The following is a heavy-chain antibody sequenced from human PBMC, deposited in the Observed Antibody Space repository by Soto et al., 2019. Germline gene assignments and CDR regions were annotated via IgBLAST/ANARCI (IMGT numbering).Heavy chain of an antibody. V-gene: IGHV1-3*01. D-gene: IGHD2-2*01. CDR2: INGGNGNT. CDR3: ARADCSSNNCYFYYGMDV. Sequence: ASVKVSCKASGYTLTTYAMHWVRQAPGQRLEWMGWINGGNGNTKYSQRFQGRVTITRDTSASTYYMELSSLTSEDTAVYYRARADCSSNNCYFYYGMDVWGQGTTVTVSS. CDR1: GYTLTTYA. J-gene: IGHJ6*02.